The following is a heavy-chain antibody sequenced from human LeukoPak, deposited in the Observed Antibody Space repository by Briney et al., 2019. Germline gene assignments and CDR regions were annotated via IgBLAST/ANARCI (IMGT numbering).Heavy chain of an antibody. CDR3: ARVPSITMVRGGQWYYYMDV. D-gene: IGHD3-10*01. V-gene: IGHV1-2*02. CDR1: GYTFTGYY. J-gene: IGHJ6*03. CDR2: INPNSGGT. Sequence: ASVKVSCKASGYTFTGYYMHWVRQAPGQGLEWMGWINPNSGGTNYAQKFQGRVTMTRDTSISTAYMELSRLRSDDTAVYYCARVPSITMVRGGQWYYYMDVWGKGTTVTISS.